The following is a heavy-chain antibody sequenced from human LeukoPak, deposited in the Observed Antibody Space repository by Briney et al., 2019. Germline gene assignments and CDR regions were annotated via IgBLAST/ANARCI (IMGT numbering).Heavy chain of an antibody. V-gene: IGHV4-31*03. CDR3: ARDRGRLVSDY. CDR2: NDYSGST. D-gene: IGHD6-19*01. Sequence: SQTLSLTCTVSGGSLSSGGYYWGWIRQHPGKGLEWSGYNDYSGSTYYNTSLKSRITISVDTSKNQFAQKLSSVTAADTAVYYCARDRGRLVSDYWGQGTLVTVSS. J-gene: IGHJ4*02. CDR1: GGSLSSGGYY.